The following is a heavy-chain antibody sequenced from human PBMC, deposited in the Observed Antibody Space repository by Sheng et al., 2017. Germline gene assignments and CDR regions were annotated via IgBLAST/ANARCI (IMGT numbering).Heavy chain of an antibody. V-gene: IGHV3-15*01. J-gene: IGHJ4*02. Sequence: EVQLVESGGDLVKPGGSLRLSCAASGFTFSSAWMNWVRQAPGKGLEWIGRIKDMGQGATTDYAAPVKGRFSISRDDSKNTLYLEMNSLKSEDTAVYYCATGLPIIVAAHDGYWGRERWSSSPQ. CDR2: IKDMGQGATT. CDR3: ATGLPIIVAAHDGY. D-gene: IGHD3-22*01. CDR1: GFTFSSAW.